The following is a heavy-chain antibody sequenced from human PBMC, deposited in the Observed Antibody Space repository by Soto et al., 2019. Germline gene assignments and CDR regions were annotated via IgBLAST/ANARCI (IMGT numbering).Heavy chain of an antibody. CDR1: GFTFSSYA. Sequence: GGSLRLSCAASGFTFSSYAMSWVRQAPGKGLEWVSSISGSVVSRYYADSVNGRFTISRDNSKNTLYLQMNSLRTADTAVYYCAKGSSSGWAYYYYGMDVWGQGTTVTVSS. D-gene: IGHD3-22*01. CDR2: ISGSVVSR. V-gene: IGHV3-23*01. J-gene: IGHJ6*02. CDR3: AKGSSSGWAYYYYGMDV.